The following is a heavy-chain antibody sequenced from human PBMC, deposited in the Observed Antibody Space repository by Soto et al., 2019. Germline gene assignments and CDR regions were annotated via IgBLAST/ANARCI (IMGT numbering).Heavy chain of an antibody. CDR1: GGSITPYY. D-gene: IGHD2-21*02. J-gene: IGHJ4*02. V-gene: IGHV4-59*01. CDR2: IYFAGTT. CDR3: ARGWGLVFDY. Sequence: SGTLSLTCTVSGGSITPYYWSWIRQAPGKGLEWIGYIYFAGTTTYNPSLKSRVTISVDTSKNQFSLKLSSVTAADTAVYYCARGWGLVFDYWGQGTLVTVSS.